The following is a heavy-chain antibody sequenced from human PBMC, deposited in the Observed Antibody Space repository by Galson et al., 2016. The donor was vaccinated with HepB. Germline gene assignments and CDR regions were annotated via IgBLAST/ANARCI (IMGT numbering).Heavy chain of an antibody. J-gene: IGHJ6*04. Sequence: SLRLSCAASGFTVSSDQMAWVRQAPGRGLEWVSSIYSGGRTSYTDSVRGRFTISRDNSKNTLFLQMNTLKPADTAVYFCARVLMLYGMDVWGRGTTLTVSS. V-gene: IGHV3-66*02. CDR1: GFTVSSDQ. CDR3: ARVLMLYGMDV. D-gene: IGHD3-16*01. CDR2: IYSGGRT.